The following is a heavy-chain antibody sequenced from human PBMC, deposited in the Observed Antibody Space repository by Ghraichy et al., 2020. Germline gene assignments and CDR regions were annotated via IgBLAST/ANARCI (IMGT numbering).Heavy chain of an antibody. CDR3: ARLAAAAVWVGAFDI. V-gene: IGHV4-39*01. J-gene: IGHJ3*02. Sequence: SETLSLTCTVSGGSISSSSYYWGWIRKPPGKGLEWIGSIYYSGSTYYNPSLKSRVTISVDTSKNQFSLKLSSVTAADTAVYYCARLAAAAVWVGAFDIWGQGTMVTVSS. CDR1: GGSISSSSYY. CDR2: IYYSGST. D-gene: IGHD6-13*01.